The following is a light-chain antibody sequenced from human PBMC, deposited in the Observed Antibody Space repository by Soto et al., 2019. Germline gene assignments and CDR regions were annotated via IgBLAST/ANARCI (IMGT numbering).Light chain of an antibody. V-gene: IGKV3D-15*01. CDR3: QQYNTWPWT. Sequence: EIVMTQSPATLSVSPGGRATLSCRASQSISDTLAWYQQKPGQAPRPLNYNASRGATGFPARFSGSGSGTDFTLTISSLQSEDFAVYYCQQYNTWPWTFGQGTKVYIK. J-gene: IGKJ1*01. CDR1: QSISDT. CDR2: NAS.